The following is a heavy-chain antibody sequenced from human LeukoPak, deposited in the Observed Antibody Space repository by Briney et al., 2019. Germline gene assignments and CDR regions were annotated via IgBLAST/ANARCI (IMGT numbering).Heavy chain of an antibody. CDR1: GGTFSSYA. CDR2: INPTGGST. J-gene: IGHJ4*02. Sequence: ASVKVSCKVSGGTFSSYAISWVRQAPGQGLEWMGIINPTGGSTTYAQKFQGRVTMTRDTSTSTVYMELSSLRSDDTAVYYCARTAARRFDYWGQGTLVTVSS. V-gene: IGHV1-46*01. D-gene: IGHD6-6*01. CDR3: ARTAARRFDY.